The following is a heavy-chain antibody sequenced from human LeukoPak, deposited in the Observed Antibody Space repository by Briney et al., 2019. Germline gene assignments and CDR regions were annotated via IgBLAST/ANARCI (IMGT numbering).Heavy chain of an antibody. V-gene: IGHV3-21*01. D-gene: IGHD1-14*01. CDR3: ARENHGSFDY. J-gene: IGHJ4*02. CDR2: ISSSSRYI. CDR1: GFSFSTWG. Sequence: GGSWKLSFAAPGFSFSTWGFNWFRKATGKGLEWVSSISSSSRYIYYADSVKGRFTISRDNAKNSLYLQMNSLRVEDTAVYYCARENHGSFDYWGQGTLVTVSS.